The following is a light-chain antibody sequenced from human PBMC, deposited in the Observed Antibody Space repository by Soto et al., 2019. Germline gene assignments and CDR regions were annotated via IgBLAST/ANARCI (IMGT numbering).Light chain of an antibody. CDR3: QKYTSAPFT. CDR2: AAS. CDR1: QGIDTY. Sequence: DIQMTQSPSSLSASVGDRVTITCRASQGIDTYLAWYQQKPGQVPKLLIYAASTLQSGVPSRFSGSGSGTDVTLTISSLQSEDVATYFCQKYTSAPFTFGPGTKVDIK. V-gene: IGKV1-27*01. J-gene: IGKJ3*01.